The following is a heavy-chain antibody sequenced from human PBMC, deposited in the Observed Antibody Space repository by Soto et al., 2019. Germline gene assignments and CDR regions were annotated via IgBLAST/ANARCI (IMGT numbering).Heavy chain of an antibody. CDR3: ARDCGGSCYPWSTGPNWFDP. V-gene: IGHV1-18*01. CDR1: GYTFTSYG. J-gene: IGHJ5*02. Sequence: QVQLVQSGAEVKKPGASVKVSCKASGYTFTSYGISWVRQAPGQGLEWMGWISAYNGNTNYAQKLQGRVTMTTDTATSTAYMEMRSLRSDDTAVYYCARDCGGSCYPWSTGPNWFDPWGQGTLVTVSS. D-gene: IGHD2-15*01. CDR2: ISAYNGNT.